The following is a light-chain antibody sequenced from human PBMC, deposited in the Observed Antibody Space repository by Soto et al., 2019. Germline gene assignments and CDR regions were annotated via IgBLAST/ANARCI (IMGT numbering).Light chain of an antibody. CDR2: GAS. Sequence: EIVLTQSPGTLSLSRGERATLSCRASQTVSAGYLAWYQHKPGQAPRLLIYGASIRAAGIQDRFSGSGSGTDFTLTIRRLEPEDYAISYCQQYGSSLVTFGPGTKVDIK. V-gene: IGKV3-20*01. CDR1: QTVSAGY. J-gene: IGKJ3*01. CDR3: QQYGSSLVT.